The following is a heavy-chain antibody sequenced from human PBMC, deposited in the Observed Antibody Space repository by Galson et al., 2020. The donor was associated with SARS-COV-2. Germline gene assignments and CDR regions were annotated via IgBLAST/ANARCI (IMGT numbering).Heavy chain of an antibody. V-gene: IGHV4-59*11. CDR3: ARGFYDTSGYSSPFDY. J-gene: IGHJ4*02. CDR2: IYYSGST. D-gene: IGHD3-22*01. Sequence: LETLSLTCTVSGGSINGHYWNWIRQPPGKGLEWIGYIYYSGSTNYNPSLKSRVTMSVDTSKNQFSLSLSSVTAADTAVYYCARGFYDTSGYSSPFDYWGQGTLVTVSS. CDR1: GGSINGHY.